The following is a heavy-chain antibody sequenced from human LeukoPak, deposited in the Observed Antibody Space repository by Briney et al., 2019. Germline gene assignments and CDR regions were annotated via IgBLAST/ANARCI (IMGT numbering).Heavy chain of an antibody. J-gene: IGHJ5*02. D-gene: IGHD6-19*01. V-gene: IGHV4-39*01. Sequence: SETLSLTCTVSGGSISSSSYYWGWIRQPPGKGLEWIGSIYYSGSTYYNPSLKSRVTISVDTSKNQFSLKLSSVTAADTAVYYCARRVIAVAGTWFDPWGQGTLVTVSS. CDR2: IYYSGST. CDR1: GGSISSSSYY. CDR3: ARRVIAVAGTWFDP.